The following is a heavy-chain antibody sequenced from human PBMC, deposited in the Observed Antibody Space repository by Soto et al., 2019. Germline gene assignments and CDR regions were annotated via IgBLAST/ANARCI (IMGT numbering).Heavy chain of an antibody. Sequence: PGGSLRLPCAASGFTFSSYAMSWVRQAPGKGLEWVSAISGSGGSTYYADSVKGRFTISRDNSKNTLYLQMNSLRAEDTAVYYCAKDIFRDPTYYYDSSGYYNWFDPWGQGTLVTVSS. J-gene: IGHJ5*02. CDR3: AKDIFRDPTYYYDSSGYYNWFDP. D-gene: IGHD3-22*01. CDR2: ISGSGGST. CDR1: GFTFSSYA. V-gene: IGHV3-23*01.